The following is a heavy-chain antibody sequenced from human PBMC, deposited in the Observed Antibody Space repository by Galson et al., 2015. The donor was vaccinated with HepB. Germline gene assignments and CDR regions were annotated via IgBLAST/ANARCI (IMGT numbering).Heavy chain of an antibody. CDR3: ARYDV. CDR1: GFTFSSYS. CDR2: INEDGSEK. V-gene: IGHV3-7*01. Sequence: SLRLSCAASGFTFSSYSMNWVRQAPGKGLEWLANINEDGSEKYYVDSVKGRFTISRDNAKKSLYLQMNSLRAEDTAVYYCARYDVWGQGTTVTVSS. J-gene: IGHJ6*02.